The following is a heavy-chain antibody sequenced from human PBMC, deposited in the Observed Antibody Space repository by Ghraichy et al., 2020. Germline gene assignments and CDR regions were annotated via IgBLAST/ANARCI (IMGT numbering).Heavy chain of an antibody. CDR2: ISGSGGST. Sequence: GGSLRLSCAASGFTFSSYAMSWVRQAPGKRLEWVSAISGSGGSTYYADSVKGRFTISRDNSKNTLYLQMNSLRAEDTAVYYCAKDSSARGSYYIPYYYYYGMDVWGQGTTVTVSS. D-gene: IGHD1-26*01. CDR3: AKDSSARGSYYIPYYYYYGMDV. J-gene: IGHJ6*02. CDR1: GFTFSSYA. V-gene: IGHV3-23*01.